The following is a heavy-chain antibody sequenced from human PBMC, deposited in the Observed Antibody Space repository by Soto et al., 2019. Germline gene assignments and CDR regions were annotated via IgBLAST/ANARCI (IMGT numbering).Heavy chain of an antibody. J-gene: IGHJ6*02. CDR3: ARGTKYYYQGMDV. CDR2: VYDSGST. V-gene: IGHV4-59*01. CDR1: GDSINNYY. Sequence: SETLSLTCTVSGDSINNYYWTWIRQPPGKGLEWIGYVYDSGSTSYNPSLKSRLTISVDTSKNQFSLKLKSVTAADTAVYYCARGTKYYYQGMDVWGQGTTVP.